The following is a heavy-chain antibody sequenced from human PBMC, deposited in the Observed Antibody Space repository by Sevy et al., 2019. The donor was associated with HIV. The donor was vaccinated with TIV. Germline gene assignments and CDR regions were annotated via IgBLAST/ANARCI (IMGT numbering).Heavy chain of an antibody. J-gene: IGHJ4*02. CDR2: IIPILGTV. CDR1: GGTFSSYG. D-gene: IGHD6-19*01. CDR3: ARWGGNGWYYFDY. Sequence: ASVKVSCKASGGTFSSYGISWVRQAPGQGLEWMGGIIPILGTVNYSQKFQGRGTITADESTKTAYMELSSLRSEDTAVYYCARWGGNGWYYFDYWGQETLVTVSS. V-gene: IGHV1-69*01.